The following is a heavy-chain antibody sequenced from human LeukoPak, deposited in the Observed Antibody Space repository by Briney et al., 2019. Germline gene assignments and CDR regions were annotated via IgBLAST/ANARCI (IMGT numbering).Heavy chain of an antibody. Sequence: PSETLSLTCAVYGGSFSGYYWSWIRQPPGKGLEWIGEINHSGSTNYNPSLKSRVTISVDTSKNQFSLKLSSVTAADTAVYYCARGISVGADPLYYYGMDVWGQGTTVTVSS. CDR1: GGSFSGYY. CDR3: ARGISVGADPLYYYGMDV. D-gene: IGHD1-26*01. CDR2: INHSGST. V-gene: IGHV4-34*01. J-gene: IGHJ6*02.